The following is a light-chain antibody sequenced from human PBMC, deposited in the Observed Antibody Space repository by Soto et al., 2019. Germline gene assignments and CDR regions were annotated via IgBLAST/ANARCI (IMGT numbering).Light chain of an antibody. J-gene: IGKJ2*01. CDR3: QQSLSTPVT. CDR1: ESISIY. CDR2: RAS. Sequence: DIQMTQSPPSLSASIGDRVTITCRASESISIYLNWYQQKPGKAPNLLIYRASSLETGVPSRFSGSGSGTDFTLTIISLHPGDFATYYCQQSLSTPVTFGQGTKLEI. V-gene: IGKV1-39*01.